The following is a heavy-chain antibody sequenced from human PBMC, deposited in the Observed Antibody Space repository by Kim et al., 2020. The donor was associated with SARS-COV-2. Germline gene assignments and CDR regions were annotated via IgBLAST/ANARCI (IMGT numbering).Heavy chain of an antibody. V-gene: IGHV3-23*01. CDR1: GFTFSSYV. J-gene: IGHJ4*02. D-gene: IGHD6-19*01. CDR3: AKKYLALAGSVPFDS. CDR2: ISSGGDTT. Sequence: GGSLRLSCAASGFTFSSYVMSWVRQAPWKGLERVSGISSGGDTTYYAASVKGRFTVSRDNSKNTAYLQMNNVRVEDTAVYYCAKKYLALAGSVPFDSWGQRTLVTVSS.